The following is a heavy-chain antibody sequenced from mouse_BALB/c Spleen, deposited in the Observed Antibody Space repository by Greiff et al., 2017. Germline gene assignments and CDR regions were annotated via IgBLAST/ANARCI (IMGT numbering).Heavy chain of an antibody. Sequence: VKVVESGPGLVAPSQSLSITCTVSGFSLTSYGVHWVRQPPGKGLEWLGVIWAGGSTNYNSALMSRLSISKDNSKSQVFLKMNSLQTDDTAMYYCAEGYYYGSSYAMDYWGQGTSVTVSS. V-gene: IGHV2-9*02. CDR2: IWAGGST. D-gene: IGHD1-1*01. CDR1: GFSLTSYG. J-gene: IGHJ4*01. CDR3: AEGYYYGSSYAMDY.